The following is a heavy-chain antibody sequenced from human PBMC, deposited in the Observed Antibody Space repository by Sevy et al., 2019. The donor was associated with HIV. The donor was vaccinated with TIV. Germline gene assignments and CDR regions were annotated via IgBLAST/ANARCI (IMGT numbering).Heavy chain of an antibody. D-gene: IGHD3-22*01. V-gene: IGHV1-18*01. Sequence: ASVKVSCKASGYTFTSYAISWVRQAPGQGLEWMGWISAYTADTNYAQNLQDRVTMTTDTSTNPAFMELRNLGSDDTALYYCARGGDSSGLSYYYFGMDVWGQGTTVTVSS. CDR1: GYTFTSYA. CDR3: ARGGDSSGLSYYYFGMDV. J-gene: IGHJ6*02. CDR2: ISAYTADT.